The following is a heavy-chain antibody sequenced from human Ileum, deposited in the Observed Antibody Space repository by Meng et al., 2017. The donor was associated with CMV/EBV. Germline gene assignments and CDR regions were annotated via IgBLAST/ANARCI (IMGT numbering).Heavy chain of an antibody. Sequence: FTSYDINWVRQATGQGLEWMGWMNPNSGNTGYAQKFQGRVTMTRNTSISTAYMELSGLTSEDTAVYYCARALKYYDFCSVTACPWFDPWGQGTLVTVSS. J-gene: IGHJ5*02. CDR3: ARALKYYDFCSVTACPWFDP. CDR2: MNPNSGNT. V-gene: IGHV1-8*01. CDR1: FTSYD. D-gene: IGHD3-3*01.